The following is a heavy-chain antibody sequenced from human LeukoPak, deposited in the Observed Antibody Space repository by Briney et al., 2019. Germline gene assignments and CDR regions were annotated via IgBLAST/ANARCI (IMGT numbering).Heavy chain of an antibody. J-gene: IGHJ6*02. Sequence: GGSLRLSCAASGFTVSSNYMSWVRQAPGKGLEWVSVIYSGGSTYYADSVKGRFTISRDNSKNTLYLQMNTLRVEDTAVYYCTRDLMDYDVSTGLHHYYMDVWGQGTTVTVSS. CDR1: GFTVSSNY. CDR3: TRDLMDYDVSTGLHHYYMDV. CDR2: IYSGGST. D-gene: IGHD3-9*01. V-gene: IGHV3-53*01.